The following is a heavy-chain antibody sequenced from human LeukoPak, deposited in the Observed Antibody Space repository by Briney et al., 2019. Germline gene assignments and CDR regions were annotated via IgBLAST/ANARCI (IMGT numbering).Heavy chain of an antibody. Sequence: GGSLRLSCAASGINISSYGMHWVRQAPGKGLEWVAVISYDGSNRYYADSVKGRFTISRDNSKSTLYLQMNSLTMEDTAVYYCSKDSGAGSAYYFHGMEVSGQGTTVTASS. D-gene: IGHD3-10*01. CDR2: ISYDGSNR. V-gene: IGHV3-30*18. CDR1: GINISSYG. CDR3: SKDSGAGSAYYFHGMEV. J-gene: IGHJ6*02.